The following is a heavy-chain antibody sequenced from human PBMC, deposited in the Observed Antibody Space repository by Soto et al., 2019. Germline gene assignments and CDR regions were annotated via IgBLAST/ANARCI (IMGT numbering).Heavy chain of an antibody. CDR2: IYPGDSDT. CDR3: ARTNYFGSGTFDY. J-gene: IGHJ4*02. D-gene: IGHD3-10*01. Sequence: GESLKISCQGSGYRFTNYWIGWVRQMPGKGLEWMGIIYPGDSDTRYSPSFQGQVTISADKSISTAYLQWSSLKASDTAMYYCARTNYFGSGTFDYWGQGTLVTVSS. CDR1: GYRFTNYW. V-gene: IGHV5-51*01.